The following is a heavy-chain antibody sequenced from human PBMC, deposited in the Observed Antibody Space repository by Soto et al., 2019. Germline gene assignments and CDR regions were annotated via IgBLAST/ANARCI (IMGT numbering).Heavy chain of an antibody. Sequence: PGGSLRLSCVASGFTFSRYNMHWVRQAPGRGLEWVAYVTTSGDTMFYADSVEGRFAISRDVAKNSVHLQMNSLGDEDTAVYYCVREEASGSSGLNYNYYYNGMDVWGQGTKVTVSS. CDR3: VREEASGSSGLNYNYYYNGMDV. D-gene: IGHD3-10*01. CDR2: VTTSGDTM. CDR1: GFTFSRYN. J-gene: IGHJ6*02. V-gene: IGHV3-48*02.